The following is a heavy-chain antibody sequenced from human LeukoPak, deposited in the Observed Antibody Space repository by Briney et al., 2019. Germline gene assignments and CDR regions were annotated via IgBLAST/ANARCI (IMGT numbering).Heavy chain of an antibody. J-gene: IGHJ4*02. Sequence: ASVKVSCKASGYSFTAFYIHWVRQAPGQALEWMGWIHPRSGETNYAYKFRGRVTMTRDTSISTTYMDLGSLGSDDTAVYYCARDGEYGTGSYYRGCFDYWGQGTLVTVSS. CDR3: ARDGEYGTGSYYRGCFDY. CDR2: IHPRSGET. D-gene: IGHD3-10*01. CDR1: GYSFTAFY. V-gene: IGHV1-2*02.